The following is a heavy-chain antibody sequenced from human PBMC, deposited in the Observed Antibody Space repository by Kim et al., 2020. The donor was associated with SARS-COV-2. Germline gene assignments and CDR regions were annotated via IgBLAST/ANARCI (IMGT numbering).Heavy chain of an antibody. D-gene: IGHD2-21*02. CDR3: ARSGIVVVTAIQNYYYGMDV. CDR1: GGSVSSGSYY. CDR2: IYYSGST. V-gene: IGHV4-61*01. J-gene: IGHJ6*02. Sequence: SETLSLTCTVSGGSVSSGSYYWSWIRQPPGKGLEWIGYIYYSGSTNYNPSLKSRLTISVDTSKNQFSLKLSSVTAADTAVYYCARSGIVVVTAIQNYYYGMDVWGQGTTVTVSS.